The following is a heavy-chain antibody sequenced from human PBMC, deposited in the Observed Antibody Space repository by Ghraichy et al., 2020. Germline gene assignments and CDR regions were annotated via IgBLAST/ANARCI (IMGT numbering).Heavy chain of an antibody. CDR1: GFTFSSYS. J-gene: IGHJ4*02. CDR3: VRDGCSGRTCTFYN. Sequence: LSLTCAASGFTFSSYSMNWVRQAPGKGLEWVSYIGSGGSSSYYADSVKGRFTISRDNAKNSVYLDINSLRAEDTALYYCVRDGCSGRTCTFYNWGQGALVTVSS. V-gene: IGHV3-48*04. D-gene: IGHD2-15*01. CDR2: IGSGGSSS.